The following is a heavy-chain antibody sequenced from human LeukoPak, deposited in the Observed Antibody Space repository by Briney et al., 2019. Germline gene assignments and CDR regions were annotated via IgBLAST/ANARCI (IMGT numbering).Heavy chain of an antibody. CDR1: GGSFSGYY. Sequence: SETLSLTCAVYGGSFSGYYWSWIRQPPGKGLEWIGEINHSGSTNYNPSLKSRVTISVDTSKNQFSLKLSSVTAADTAVYYCAGGRAAAGPVYYYYCYGMDVWGQGTTVTVSS. CDR2: INHSGST. V-gene: IGHV4-34*01. J-gene: IGHJ6*02. D-gene: IGHD6-13*01. CDR3: AGGRAAAGPVYYYYCYGMDV.